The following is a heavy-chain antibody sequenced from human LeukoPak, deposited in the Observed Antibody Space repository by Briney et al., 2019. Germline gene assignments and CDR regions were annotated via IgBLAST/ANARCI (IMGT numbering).Heavy chain of an antibody. D-gene: IGHD6-19*01. CDR3: VRDRPVAGIDY. CDR2: INSDGSIT. J-gene: IGHJ4*02. CDR1: GFTFSSHW. Sequence: GGSLRLSCAASGFTFSSHWMHWVRQAPAKGLVWASRINSDGSITTYADSVKGRFTVSRDNAKNTLYLQMNSLRAGDTAVYYCVRDRPVAGIDYWGQGTLVTVSS. V-gene: IGHV3-74*03.